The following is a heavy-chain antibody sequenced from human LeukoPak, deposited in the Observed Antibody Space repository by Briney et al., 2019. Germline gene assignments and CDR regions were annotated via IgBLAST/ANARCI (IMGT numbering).Heavy chain of an antibody. J-gene: IGHJ4*02. CDR3: ASEYYYGSGRGYFDY. V-gene: IGHV1-69*04. D-gene: IGHD3-10*01. Sequence: GASVKVSCKASGGTFSSYAISWVRQAPGQGLEWMGRIIPILGIANYAQKFQGRVTITADESTSTTYMELSSLRSEDTAVYYCASEYYYGSGRGYFDYWGQGTLVTVSS. CDR1: GGTFSSYA. CDR2: IIPILGIA.